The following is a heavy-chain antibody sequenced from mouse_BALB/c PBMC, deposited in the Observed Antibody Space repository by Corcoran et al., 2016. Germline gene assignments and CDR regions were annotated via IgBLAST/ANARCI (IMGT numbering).Heavy chain of an antibody. J-gene: IGHJ1*01. CDR1: GFDFSRYW. CDR3: ARRGNGNHWYFDV. CDR2: IYPDSSTI. D-gene: IGHD2-1*01. V-gene: IGHV4-1*02. Sequence: EVKLLESGGGLVQPGGSLKLSCAASGFDFSRYWMSWVRHAPGKGLEWIGEIYPDSSTINYTPSLKDKFIISRDNAKNTLYLQMSKVRSEDTALHYCARRGNGNHWYFDVWGAGTTVTVSS.